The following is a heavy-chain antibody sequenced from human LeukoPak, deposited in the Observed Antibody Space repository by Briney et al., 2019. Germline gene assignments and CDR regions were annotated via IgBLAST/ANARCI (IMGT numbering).Heavy chain of an antibody. CDR1: GGSIRSQY. CDR2: IYASGST. D-gene: IGHD6-13*01. CDR3: ARDVSSWPFFDS. J-gene: IGHJ4*02. Sequence: ASETLSLTCTVSGGSIRSQYWSWIRQPAGRGLEWLGRIYASGSTNYSPSLKSRVTMSLDTSKNQFSLKLFFVTAADTAVYFCARDVSSWPFFDSWGQGTQVTVSS. V-gene: IGHV4-4*07.